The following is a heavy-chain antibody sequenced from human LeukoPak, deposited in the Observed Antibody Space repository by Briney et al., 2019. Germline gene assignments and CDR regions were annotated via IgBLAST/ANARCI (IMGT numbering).Heavy chain of an antibody. V-gene: IGHV4-59*01. J-gene: IGHJ4*02. CDR1: GGSISSYY. D-gene: IGHD1-26*01. Sequence: SETLSLTCTVSGGSISSYYWSWIRQPPGKGLEWIGYIYYSGSTNYNPSLKSRVTISVDTSKNQFSVKLSSVIAADTAVYYCARVKGSYFIGFDYWGQGTLVTVSS. CDR2: IYYSGST. CDR3: ARVKGSYFIGFDY.